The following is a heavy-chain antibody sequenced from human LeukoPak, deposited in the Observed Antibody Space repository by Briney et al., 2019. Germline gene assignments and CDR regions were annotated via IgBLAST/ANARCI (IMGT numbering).Heavy chain of an antibody. CDR3: ARIGRKITMVRGVYFDY. D-gene: IGHD3-10*01. Sequence: SETLSLTCAVYGGSFSGYYWSWIRQPPGKGLEWIGEINHSGSTNYNPSLKSRVTISVDTSKNQFSLKLSSVTAADTAVYYCARIGRKITMVRGVYFDYWGQGTLVTVSS. J-gene: IGHJ4*02. CDR2: INHSGST. CDR1: GGSFSGYY. V-gene: IGHV4-34*01.